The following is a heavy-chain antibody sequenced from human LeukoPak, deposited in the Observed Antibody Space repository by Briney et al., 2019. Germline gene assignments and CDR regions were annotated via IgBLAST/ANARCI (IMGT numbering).Heavy chain of an antibody. Sequence: PGGSLRLSCAASGFTFSSYGMHWVRQAPGKGLEWVAFIRYDGSNKYYADSVKGRFTISRDNSKNTLYLQMNSLRAEDTAVYYCARADSGYDGNYYYYYMDVWGKGTTVTVSS. V-gene: IGHV3-30*02. D-gene: IGHD5-12*01. CDR3: ARADSGYDGNYYYYYMDV. CDR2: IRYDGSNK. J-gene: IGHJ6*03. CDR1: GFTFSSYG.